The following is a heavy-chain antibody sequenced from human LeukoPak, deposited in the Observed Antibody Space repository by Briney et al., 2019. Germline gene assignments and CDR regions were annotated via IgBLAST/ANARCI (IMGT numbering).Heavy chain of an antibody. V-gene: IGHV1-2*02. CDR2: ISSNNGVT. CDR1: GYSFTGYY. J-gene: IGHJ4*02. Sequence: GASVKVSCKASGYSFTGYYIHWVRQAPGHGLEWMGWISSNNGVTKYAQKFQDRVTLTRDISISTAYMELNRLTSDDTAVYYCARHMGHTGYFDFWGQGTLVTVSS. D-gene: IGHD1-26*01. CDR3: ARHMGHTGYFDF.